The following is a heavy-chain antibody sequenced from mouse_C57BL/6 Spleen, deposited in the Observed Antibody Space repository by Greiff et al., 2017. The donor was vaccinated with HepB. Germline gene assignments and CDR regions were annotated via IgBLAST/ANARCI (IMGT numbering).Heavy chain of an antibody. CDR3: ARSYYDYDVNAMDY. D-gene: IGHD2-4*01. J-gene: IGHJ4*01. CDR2: IYPRSGNT. Sequence: QVHVKQSGAELARPGASVKLSCKASGYTFTSYGISWVKQRTGQGLEWIGEIYPRSGNTYYNEKFKGKATLTADKSASTAYMELRILTSEDSAVYCCARSYYDYDVNAMDYWGQGTSVTVSS. V-gene: IGHV1-81*01. CDR1: GYTFTSYG.